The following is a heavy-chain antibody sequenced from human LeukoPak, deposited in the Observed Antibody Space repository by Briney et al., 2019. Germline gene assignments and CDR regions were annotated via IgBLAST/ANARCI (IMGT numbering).Heavy chain of an antibody. D-gene: IGHD2-21*01. J-gene: IGHJ4*02. Sequence: PPETLCLTCAHSLGSLCRHLLSWRPQPPGQGLEWIGYIYYSGSTNYNPSLKSRVTISVDTSKNQFPLKLSSVTAADTPVYNCATSRDCGNGNFDYWGQGTLVTVSS. V-gene: IGHV4-59*11. CDR2: IYYSGST. CDR1: LGSLCRHL. CDR3: ATSRDCGNGNFDY.